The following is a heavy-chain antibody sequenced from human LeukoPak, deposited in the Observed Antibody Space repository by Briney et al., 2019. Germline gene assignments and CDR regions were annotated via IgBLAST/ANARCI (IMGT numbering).Heavy chain of an antibody. Sequence: GGSLRLSCAASGFTFSSYAMHWVRQAPGKGLEWVAVISYDGSNKYYADSVKGRFTISRDNSKNTLYLQMTSLRAEDTAVYYCARGSSWYDYWGQGTLVTVSS. J-gene: IGHJ4*02. D-gene: IGHD6-13*01. CDR3: ARGSSWYDY. CDR1: GFTFSSYA. V-gene: IGHV3-30-3*01. CDR2: ISYDGSNK.